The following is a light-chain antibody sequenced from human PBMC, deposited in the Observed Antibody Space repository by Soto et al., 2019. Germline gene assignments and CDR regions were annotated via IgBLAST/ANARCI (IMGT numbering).Light chain of an antibody. CDR2: EVS. CDR1: SSDVGNYNL. CDR3: CSYAGSSTFYV. J-gene: IGLJ1*01. Sequence: QSVLTKPASVNGAPGQSVTISCTGTSSDVGNYNLVSWYQQHPGKAPKLMIYEVSRRPSGVSNRFSGSKSGNTASLTISGLQAEDEADYYCCSYAGSSTFYVFGTGTKVTVL. V-gene: IGLV2-23*02.